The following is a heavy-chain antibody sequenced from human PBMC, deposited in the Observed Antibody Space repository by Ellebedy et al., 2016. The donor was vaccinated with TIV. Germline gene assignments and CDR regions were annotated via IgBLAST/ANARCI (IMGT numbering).Heavy chain of an antibody. CDR2: IWSDGSNK. CDR1: GFTFSNYG. D-gene: IGHD1-26*01. J-gene: IGHJ4*02. Sequence: PGGSLRLSCAASGFTFSNYGMHWVRQAPGKGLEWVAVIWSDGSNKYYVDSVKGRFTISRDNSKNTLYLQMNSLRAEDTAVYYCARDVAPSGLENYFDYWGQGTLVTVSS. CDR3: ARDVAPSGLENYFDY. V-gene: IGHV3-33*08.